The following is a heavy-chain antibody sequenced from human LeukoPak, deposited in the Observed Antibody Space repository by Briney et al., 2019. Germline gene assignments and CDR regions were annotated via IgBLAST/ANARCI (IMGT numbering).Heavy chain of an antibody. V-gene: IGHV3-74*01. CDR2: INSDGSST. J-gene: IGHJ4*02. Sequence: GGSLRLSCAASGFSFSSYWMHWVRQAPGKGLVWVSRINSDGSSTSYADSVRGRFTISRDNAKNTLYLQMNSLRAEDTAVYYCARESEYQLLYEFDYWGQGTLVTVSS. CDR1: GFSFSSYW. D-gene: IGHD2-2*02. CDR3: ARESEYQLLYEFDY.